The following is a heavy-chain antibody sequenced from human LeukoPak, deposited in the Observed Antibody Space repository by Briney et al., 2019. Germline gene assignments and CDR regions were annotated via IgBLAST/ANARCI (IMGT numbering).Heavy chain of an antibody. CDR3: ARDNPDLVGVFDP. Sequence: GESLKISCKGSGYSFTSYGISWVRQAPGQGLEWMGWISAYNGNTNYAQKLQGRVTMTTDTSTSTAYMELRSLRSDDTAVYYCARDNPDLVGVFDPWGQGTLVTVSS. D-gene: IGHD3-3*01. V-gene: IGHV1-18*01. CDR1: GYSFTSYG. CDR2: ISAYNGNT. J-gene: IGHJ5*02.